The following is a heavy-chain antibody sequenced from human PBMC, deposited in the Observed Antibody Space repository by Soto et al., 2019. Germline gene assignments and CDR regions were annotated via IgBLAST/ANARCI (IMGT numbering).Heavy chain of an antibody. CDR1: GHLFNNHW. V-gene: IGHV5-51*01. Sequence: GESLKISCKGPGHLFNNHWIGWVRQTPGKGLEWMGLIFTRDSETKTSPSFQGHVSFSVDNSINTVYLQWTSLRTTDTGIYFCARGYFDSGHGYDLWGQGTLVTVSS. D-gene: IGHD3-10*01. CDR2: IFTRDSET. J-gene: IGHJ5*02. CDR3: ARGYFDSGHGYDL.